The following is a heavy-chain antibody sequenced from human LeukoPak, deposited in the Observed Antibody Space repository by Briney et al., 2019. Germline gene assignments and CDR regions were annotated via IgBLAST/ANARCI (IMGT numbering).Heavy chain of an antibody. CDR3: ARTIFGVVTVPMWFDP. J-gene: IGHJ5*02. Sequence: ASVKVSCKASGYTFTSYGISWVRQAPGQGLEWMGWTSAYNGNTNYAQKLQGRVTMTTDTSTSTAYMELRSLRSDDTAVYYCARTIFGVVTVPMWFDPWGQGTLVTVSS. D-gene: IGHD3-3*01. CDR2: TSAYNGNT. V-gene: IGHV1-18*01. CDR1: GYTFTSYG.